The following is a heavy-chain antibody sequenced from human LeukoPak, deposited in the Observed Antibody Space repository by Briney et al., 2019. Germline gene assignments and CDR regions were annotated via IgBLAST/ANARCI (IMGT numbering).Heavy chain of an antibody. D-gene: IGHD3-16*01. CDR1: GFTFSDSY. Sequence: GGSLRLSCAASGFTFSDSYMYWIRQAPGKGLEWVSYITSSGSTTYYADSVKGRFTISRDNAKNSLYLQINSLRVEDTAVYYCASQHGGQHWGQGTLVTVSS. V-gene: IGHV3-11*04. CDR3: ASQHGGQH. CDR2: ITSSGSTT. J-gene: IGHJ1*01.